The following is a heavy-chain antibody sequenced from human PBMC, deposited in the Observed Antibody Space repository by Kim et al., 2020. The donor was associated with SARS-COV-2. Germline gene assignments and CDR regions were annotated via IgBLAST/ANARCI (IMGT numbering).Heavy chain of an antibody. CDR2: INTNTGNP. V-gene: IGHV7-4-1*02. CDR3: ARVGDGYNYPSDPFDY. Sequence: ASVKVSCKASGYTFTSYAMNWVRQAPGQGLEWMGWINTNTGNPTYAQGFTGRFVFSLDTSVSTAYLQISSLKAEDTAVYYCARVGDGYNYPSDPFDYWGQGTLVTVSS. CDR1: GYTFTSYA. D-gene: IGHD5-12*01. J-gene: IGHJ4*02.